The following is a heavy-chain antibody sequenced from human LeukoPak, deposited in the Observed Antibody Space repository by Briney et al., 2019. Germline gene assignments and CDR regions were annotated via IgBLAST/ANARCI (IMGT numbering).Heavy chain of an antibody. Sequence: ASVNVSCEASGYTFTIYAMHWVRQAPGQRLEWMGWINAGNGNTKYSQKFQGRVTITRDTSASTAYMELSSLRSEDTAVYYCAVSTMAEGTSDYWGQGTLVTVSS. CDR3: AVSTMAEGTSDY. V-gene: IGHV1-3*01. D-gene: IGHD3-10*01. J-gene: IGHJ4*02. CDR1: GYTFTIYA. CDR2: INAGNGNT.